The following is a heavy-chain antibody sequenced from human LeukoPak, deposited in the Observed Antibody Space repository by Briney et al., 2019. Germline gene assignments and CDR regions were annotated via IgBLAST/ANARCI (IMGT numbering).Heavy chain of an antibody. J-gene: IGHJ6*02. D-gene: IGHD6-19*01. V-gene: IGHV3-66*01. CDR1: GFTVSSNY. Sequence: GGSLRLSCAASGFTVSSNYMSWVRQAPGKGLEWVSVIYSGGSTYYADSVKGRFTISRDNSKNTLYLQMNSLRAEDTAVYYCARDQRTWLAGMDVWGQGTTVTVSS. CDR3: ARDQRTWLAGMDV. CDR2: IYSGGST.